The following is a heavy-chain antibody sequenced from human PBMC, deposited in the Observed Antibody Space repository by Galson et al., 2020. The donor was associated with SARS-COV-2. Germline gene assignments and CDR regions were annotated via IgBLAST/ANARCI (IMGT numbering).Heavy chain of an antibody. CDR1: GFTFGDYV. V-gene: IGHV3-49*03. D-gene: IGHD5-12*01. CDR3: TRGYWEYSGYVDY. CDR2: IRSKAYGGTT. J-gene: IGHJ4*02. Sequence: GESLKISCSASGFTFGDYVMSWFRQAPGKGLEWVGFIRSKAYGGTTEYAASVKGRFTISRDDSKSIAYLQMNSLKTEDTAVYYCTRGYWEYSGYVDYWGQGTLVTVSS.